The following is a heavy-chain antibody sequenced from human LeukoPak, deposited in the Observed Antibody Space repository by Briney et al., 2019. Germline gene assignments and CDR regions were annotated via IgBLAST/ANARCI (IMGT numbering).Heavy chain of an antibody. CDR2: IYYSGST. Sequence: SETLSLTCTVSGGSVSSGSYYWSWIRQPPGKGLEWIGYIYYSGSTNYNPSLKSRVTISVDTSKNQFSLKLSSVTAADTAVYYCARSTYYYDSSGYYYFDYWGQGTLVTVSS. V-gene: IGHV4-61*01. CDR3: ARSTYYYDSSGYYYFDY. J-gene: IGHJ4*02. CDR1: GGSVSSGSYY. D-gene: IGHD3-22*01.